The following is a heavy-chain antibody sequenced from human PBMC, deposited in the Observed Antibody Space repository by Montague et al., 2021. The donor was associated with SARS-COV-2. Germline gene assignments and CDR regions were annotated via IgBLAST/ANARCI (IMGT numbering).Heavy chain of an antibody. D-gene: IGHD5-18*01. J-gene: IGHJ4*02. Sequence: SETLSLTCTVSGGSIITYYWSWIRQPAGKGLEWIGRIFTGGTTNYNPSLKSRVTMSVDTSKNQFSLKLSSVTAADTAVYYCARTPVSGYHGGFDYWGQGTLVTVSS. CDR1: GGSIITYY. CDR3: ARTPVSGYHGGFDY. V-gene: IGHV4-4*07. CDR2: IFTGGTT.